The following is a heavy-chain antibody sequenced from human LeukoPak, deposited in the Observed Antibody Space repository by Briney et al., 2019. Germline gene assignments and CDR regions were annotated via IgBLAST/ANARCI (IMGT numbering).Heavy chain of an antibody. Sequence: GGSLRLSCAASGFTFSGSAMHWVRQASGKGLEWVGRIRSKANSYATAYAASVKGRFTISRDDSKNTAYLQMSNLRAEDTAVYFCARGGGLDVWGQGATVTVPS. CDR2: IRSKANSYAT. D-gene: IGHD3-16*01. V-gene: IGHV3-73*01. CDR1: GFTFSGSA. CDR3: ARGGGLDV. J-gene: IGHJ6*02.